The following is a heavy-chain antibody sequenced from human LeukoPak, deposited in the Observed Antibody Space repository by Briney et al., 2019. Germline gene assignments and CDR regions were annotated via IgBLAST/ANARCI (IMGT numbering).Heavy chain of an antibody. CDR1: GGSINTRSYY. D-gene: IGHD3-9*01. CDR2: IYYSGTT. J-gene: IGHJ5*02. CDR3: ARHFPSMDYTGWRQGWFDP. Sequence: KPSETLSLTCSVSGGSINTRSYYWGWIRQPPGEGLEWIGSIYYSGTTYYNPSLKSRVTMSVDTSENQFSLTLSSVTAADTAIYYCARHFPSMDYTGWRQGWFDPWGQGTLVTVSS. V-gene: IGHV4-39*01.